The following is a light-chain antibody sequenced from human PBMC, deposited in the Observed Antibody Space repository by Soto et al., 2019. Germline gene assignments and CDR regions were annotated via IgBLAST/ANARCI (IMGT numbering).Light chain of an antibody. CDR3: QQRSNWAMYT. J-gene: IGKJ2*01. Sequence: EIVLTQSPATLSLSPGERATLSCRASQSVSSYLAWYQQKPGQAPRLLIYDASNRATGIPARFSGSGSVTDFILTISSLECEDFAVYYCQQRSNWAMYTFGQGTKLA. CDR2: DAS. CDR1: QSVSSY. V-gene: IGKV3-11*01.